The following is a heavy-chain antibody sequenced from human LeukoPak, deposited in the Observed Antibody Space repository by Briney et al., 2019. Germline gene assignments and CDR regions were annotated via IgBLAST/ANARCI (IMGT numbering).Heavy chain of an antibody. CDR3: ARAGYSSGWLTFDY. J-gene: IGHJ4*02. V-gene: IGHV6-1*01. D-gene: IGHD6-19*01. Sequence: SQTLSLTCAISGDSVSSNSAAWNWTRQSPSRGLEWLGRTYYRSKWYNDYAVSVKSRITINPDTSKNQFSLQLNSVTPEDTAVYYCARAGYSSGWLTFDYWGQGTLVTVSS. CDR1: GDSVSSNSAA. CDR2: TYYRSKWYN.